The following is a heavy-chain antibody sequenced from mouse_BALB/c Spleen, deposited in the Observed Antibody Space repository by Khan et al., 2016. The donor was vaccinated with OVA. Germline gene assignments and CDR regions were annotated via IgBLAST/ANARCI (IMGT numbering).Heavy chain of an antibody. CDR2: IYPGNSDT. CDR3: TSFGYLFAY. V-gene: IGHV1-5*01. D-gene: IGHD2-2*01. CDR1: GYTFTSYW. Sequence: VQLQQSGTVLARPGTSVKMSCKASGYTFTSYWMHWVKQRPGQGLEWIGAIYPGNSDTSYNQKFKGKAKLTAVTSTSTAYMELSSLTNEDSAVYYGTSFGYLFAYWGQGTLVTVSA. J-gene: IGHJ3*01.